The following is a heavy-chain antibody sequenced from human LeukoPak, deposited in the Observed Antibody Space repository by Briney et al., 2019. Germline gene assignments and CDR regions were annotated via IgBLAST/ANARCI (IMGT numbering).Heavy chain of an antibody. CDR1: GYTFTNYY. J-gene: IGHJ4*02. CDR3: ARDPPSIYDSSGYVKKNDDY. Sequence: ASVKVSCKASGYTFTNYYMHWVRQAPGQGLEWMGLINPSGGSTSYAQKFQGRVTMTRDTSTSTVYMELSSPRSEDTAVYYCARDPPSIYDSSGYVKKNDDYWGQGTLVTVSS. D-gene: IGHD3-22*01. V-gene: IGHV1-46*01. CDR2: INPSGGST.